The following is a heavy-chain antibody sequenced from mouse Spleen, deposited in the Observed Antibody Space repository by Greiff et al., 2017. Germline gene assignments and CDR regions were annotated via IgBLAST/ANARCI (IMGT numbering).Heavy chain of an antibody. Sequence: DVKLVESGGGLVKPGGSLKLSCAASGFTFSSYAMSWVRQTPEKRLEWVATISSGGSYTYYPDSVKGRFTISRDNAKNTLYLQMSSLRSEDTAMYYCARHGGNYDYWGQGTTLTVSS. D-gene: IGHD2-1*01. CDR1: GFTFSSYA. J-gene: IGHJ2*01. V-gene: IGHV5-9-3*01. CDR3: ARHGGNYDY. CDR2: ISSGGSYT.